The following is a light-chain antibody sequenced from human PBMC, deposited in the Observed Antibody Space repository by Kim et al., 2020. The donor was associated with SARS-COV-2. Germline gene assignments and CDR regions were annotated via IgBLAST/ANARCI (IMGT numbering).Light chain of an antibody. V-gene: IGLV3-1*01. J-gene: IGLJ2*01. CDR3: QAWDSSAEGVV. CDR1: KLGDKY. CDR2: QDS. Sequence: PGQTASFTCSGDKLGDKYACWYQQKPGQSPVLVIYQDSKRPSGIPERFSGSNSGNTATLTISGTQAMDEADYYCQAWDSSAEGVVFGGGTKLTVL.